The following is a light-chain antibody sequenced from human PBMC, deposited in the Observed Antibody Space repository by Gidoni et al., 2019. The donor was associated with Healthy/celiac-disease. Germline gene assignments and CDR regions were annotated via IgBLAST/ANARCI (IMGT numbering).Light chain of an antibody. V-gene: IGKV3-11*01. CDR2: DTS. CDR1: QSVSRY. J-gene: IGKJ3*01. CDR3: QQRRSGEIT. Sequence: EIVLTQSPATLSLSPGERATLSCRVSQSVSRYLGWYQQKPGQAPRLRIYDTSIRASDIPDRFRGSGSGTDFTLTITNLEPEDFAIDYCQQRRSGEITFGPGTRVDLK.